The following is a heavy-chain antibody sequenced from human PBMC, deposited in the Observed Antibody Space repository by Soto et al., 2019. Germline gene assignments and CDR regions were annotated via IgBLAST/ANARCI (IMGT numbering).Heavy chain of an antibody. CDR2: IYYSGST. CDR1: GGSISSYY. V-gene: IGHV4-59*01. CDR3: ARYPIGGVDI. D-gene: IGHD4-17*01. J-gene: IGHJ3*02. Sequence: QVQLQESGPGLVKPSETLSLTCTVSGGSISSYYWSWIRQPPGKGLEWIGYIYYSGSTNYNPSLKSRVTISVDTSKNQFSLKLSSVTAADTAVYYWARYPIGGVDIWGQGTMVTVSS.